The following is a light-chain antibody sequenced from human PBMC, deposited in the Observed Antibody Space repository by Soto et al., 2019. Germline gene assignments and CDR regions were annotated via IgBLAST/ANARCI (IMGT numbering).Light chain of an antibody. V-gene: IGKV3-15*01. J-gene: IGKJ5*01. CDR2: GVF. CDR1: QSVSTN. CDR3: QQYSDWHTSIT. Sequence: EIVMTQSPATLSVSPGERATLSCRASQSVSTNLAWYQQKPGQAPRLLIYGVFTRATGIPARFSASGSGTEFTLTISSLQSEDFAVYYCQQYSDWHTSITLGQGTRLETK.